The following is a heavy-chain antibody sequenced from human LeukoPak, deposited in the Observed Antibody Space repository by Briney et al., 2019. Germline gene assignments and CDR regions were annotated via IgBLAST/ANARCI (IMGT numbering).Heavy chain of an antibody. Sequence: SGTLSLTCAVSGGSINNSNWWSWIRQPPGKGLEWIGYIYYSGSTNYNPSLKSRVTISVDTSKNQFSLKLSSVTAADTAVYYCARDRDNWNYNYYMDVWGKGTTVTVSS. V-gene: IGHV4-59*01. CDR2: IYYSGST. CDR1: GGSINNSNW. CDR3: ARDRDNWNYNYYMDV. D-gene: IGHD1-20*01. J-gene: IGHJ6*03.